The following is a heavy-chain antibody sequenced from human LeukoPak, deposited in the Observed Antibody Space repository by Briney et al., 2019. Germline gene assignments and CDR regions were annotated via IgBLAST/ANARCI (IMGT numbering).Heavy chain of an antibody. D-gene: IGHD6-6*01. Sequence: GGSLRLSCAASGLTFSSYVMTWVRQAPGKGLEWVSAISGSGGGTNYADSVKGRFTISRDNSKNTLYLQLNSLRAEDTAVYYCARDGMYSSSPTFDYWGQGTLVTVSS. J-gene: IGHJ4*02. CDR2: ISGSGGGT. CDR3: ARDGMYSSSPTFDY. CDR1: GLTFSSYV. V-gene: IGHV3-23*01.